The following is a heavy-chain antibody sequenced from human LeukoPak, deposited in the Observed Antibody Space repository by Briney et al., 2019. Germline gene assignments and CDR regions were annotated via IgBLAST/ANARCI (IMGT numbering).Heavy chain of an antibody. CDR3: ATDGAGFGT. CDR2: INIGGTNT. V-gene: IGHV3-11*01. CDR1: GFTFNDYY. Sequence: GGSLRLSCAASGFTFNDYYMSWIRQAPGKGLEWLSYINIGGTNTHYADSVKGRFTISRDNAKKSLYLEMNNLRAEDTAVYYCATDGAGFGTWGQGVLVTVSS. J-gene: IGHJ5*02.